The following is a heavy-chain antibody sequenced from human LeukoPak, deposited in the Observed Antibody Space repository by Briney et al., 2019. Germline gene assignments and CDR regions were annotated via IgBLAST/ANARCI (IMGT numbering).Heavy chain of an antibody. Sequence: SQTLSLTCTVSGGSISSGDYYWSWIRQPPGKGLEWIGYIYYSGSAHYNPSLKSRVTISVDTSKNQFSLKLSSVTAADTAVYYCARASLGYYGSGSMYGMDVWGQGTTVTVSS. V-gene: IGHV4-30-4*01. CDR1: GGSISSGDYY. J-gene: IGHJ6*02. CDR3: ARASLGYYGSGSMYGMDV. D-gene: IGHD3-10*01. CDR2: IYYSGSA.